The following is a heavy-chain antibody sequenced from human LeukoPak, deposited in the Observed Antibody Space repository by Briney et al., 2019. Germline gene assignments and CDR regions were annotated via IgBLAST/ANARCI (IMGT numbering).Heavy chain of an antibody. CDR3: ARDHYDSSGYYLDY. CDR2: ISSSLSVI. D-gene: IGHD3-22*01. Sequence: GGSLRLSCAASGFTFSSYSMNWVRQAPGKGPEWVSYISSSLSVIYYADSVKGRFTISRDNAKNSLFLQMNDLRDEDTAVYYCARDHYDSSGYYLDYWGQGTLVTVSS. CDR1: GFTFSSYS. J-gene: IGHJ4*02. V-gene: IGHV3-48*02.